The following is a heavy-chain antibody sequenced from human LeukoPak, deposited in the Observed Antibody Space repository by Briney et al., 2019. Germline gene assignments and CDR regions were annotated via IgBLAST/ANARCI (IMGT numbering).Heavy chain of an antibody. CDR3: ARDREYYYGSGRSHYGMDV. D-gene: IGHD3-10*01. CDR2: TYYRSKWYN. CDR1: GDSVSSNSAA. V-gene: IGHV6-1*01. J-gene: IGHJ6*02. Sequence: SQTLSLTCAISGDSVSSNSAAWNWIRQSPSRGLEWLGRTYYRSKWYNDYAVSVKGRITINPDTSKNQFSLQLNSVTPEDTAVYYCARDREYYYGSGRSHYGMDVWGQGTTVTVSS.